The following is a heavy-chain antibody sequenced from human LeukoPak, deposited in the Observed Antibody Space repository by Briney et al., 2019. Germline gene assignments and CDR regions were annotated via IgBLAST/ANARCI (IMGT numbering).Heavy chain of an antibody. D-gene: IGHD6-13*01. CDR3: ARDESIAAAGTNWFDP. CDR1: GGSFSGYY. Sequence: SETLSLTCAVYGGSFSGYYWSWIRQPPGKGLEWIGEINHSGSTNYNPSLKSRVTISVDTSKNQFSLKLSSVTAADTAVYYCARDESIAAAGTNWFDPWGQGTLVTVSS. V-gene: IGHV4-34*01. J-gene: IGHJ5*02. CDR2: INHSGST.